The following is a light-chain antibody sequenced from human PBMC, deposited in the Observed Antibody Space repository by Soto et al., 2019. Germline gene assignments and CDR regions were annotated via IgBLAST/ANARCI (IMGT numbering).Light chain of an antibody. CDR2: AAS. V-gene: IGKV1-27*01. Sequence: DIQMTQSPSSLSASVGDRVTITCRASQGISNYLAWYQQKPGKVPKLLIYAASTWQSGVPSRFSGSGSGTDFTITISRLQPEDVATYYCQKYNSAPWTVGQGTKVEIK. CDR3: QKYNSAPWT. CDR1: QGISNY. J-gene: IGKJ1*01.